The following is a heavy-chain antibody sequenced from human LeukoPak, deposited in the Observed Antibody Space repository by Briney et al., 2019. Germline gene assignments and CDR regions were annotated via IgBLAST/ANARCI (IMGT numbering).Heavy chain of an antibody. Sequence: ASVKVSCKASGYTFTGYYMHWVRQAPGQGLEWMGWINPNSGGTNYAQKFQGRVTMTRDTSVSTAYMELSRLRSDDTAVYYCAKDRGNGNYPFIFDNWGQGTLVTVAS. CDR3: AKDRGNGNYPFIFDN. CDR2: INPNSGGT. V-gene: IGHV1-2*02. D-gene: IGHD1-7*01. J-gene: IGHJ4*02. CDR1: GYTFTGYY.